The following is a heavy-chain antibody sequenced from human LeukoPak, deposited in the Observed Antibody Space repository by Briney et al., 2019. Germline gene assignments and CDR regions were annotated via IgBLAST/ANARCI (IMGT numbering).Heavy chain of an antibody. CDR1: EYTFTSYY. J-gene: IGHJ3*02. D-gene: IGHD5-18*01. CDR2: INPSGGST. CDR3: AKVLGVDITMFSSGKYNGRDAFDI. Sequence: ASVKVSCKASEYTFTSYYMHWVRQAPGQGLEWVGLINPSGGSTSYAQKFQGRVTMTRDTSTSTVYMELSSLRSEDTAVYYCAKVLGVDITMFSSGKYNGRDAFDIWGQGTMVTVSS. V-gene: IGHV1-46*01.